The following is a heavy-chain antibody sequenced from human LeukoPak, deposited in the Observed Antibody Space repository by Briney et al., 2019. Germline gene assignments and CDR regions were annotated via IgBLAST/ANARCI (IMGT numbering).Heavy chain of an antibody. V-gene: IGHV4-34*01. CDR3: ARPFLRFSSGWHFDY. Sequence: PSETLSLTCAVYGGTFSGYYWSWIRQPPGKGLEWIGEINHSGNTNYNPSLKSRVTISIDTSKNQFSLKLSSVTAADTAIYYCARPFLRFSSGWHFDYWGQGILVTVSS. D-gene: IGHD6-19*01. CDR2: INHSGNT. CDR1: GGTFSGYY. J-gene: IGHJ4*02.